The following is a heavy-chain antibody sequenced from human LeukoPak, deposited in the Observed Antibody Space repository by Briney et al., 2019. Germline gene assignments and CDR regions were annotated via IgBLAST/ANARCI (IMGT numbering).Heavy chain of an antibody. CDR2: IYPDSGGT. J-gene: IGHJ4*02. V-gene: IGHV1-2*02. CDR3: ARGRSDYYLDS. CDR1: GYTFTDYY. Sequence: ASVKVSCKASGYTFTDYYMHWVRQAPGHGLEWTGWIYPDSGGTNYAQKFQGRVTMTRDTSISTAYMGLSRLTSDDTAVYYCARGRSDYYLDSWGQGTLVTVSS. D-gene: IGHD3-10*01.